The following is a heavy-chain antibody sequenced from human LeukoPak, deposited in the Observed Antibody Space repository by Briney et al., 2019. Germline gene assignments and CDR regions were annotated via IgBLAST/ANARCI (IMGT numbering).Heavy chain of an antibody. CDR1: GFNFSSYS. D-gene: IGHD3-16*01. CDR3: ARDLANPGDY. V-gene: IGHV3-48*02. J-gene: IGHJ4*02. CDR2: ISSSSSNI. Sequence: PGGSLRLSCAASGFNFSSYSMNWVRQAPGKGLDWVSYISSSSSNIYYADSVKGRFTISRDNAKNSLYLQMNSLRDEDTAVYYCARDLANPGDYWGQGTLVTVSS.